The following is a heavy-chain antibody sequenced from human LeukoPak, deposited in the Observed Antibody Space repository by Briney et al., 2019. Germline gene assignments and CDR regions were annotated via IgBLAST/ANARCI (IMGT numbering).Heavy chain of an antibody. V-gene: IGHV3-21*01. Sequence: KTGGSLRLSCAASGFTFSSYSMNWVRQAPGKGLEWVSSISSSSSYMYYADSVKGRFTISRDNAKNSLYLQMNSLRAEDTAVYYCAALWFGEFTVDYWGQGTLVTVSS. CDR3: AALWFGEFTVDY. CDR2: ISSSSSYM. D-gene: IGHD3-10*01. J-gene: IGHJ4*02. CDR1: GFTFSSYS.